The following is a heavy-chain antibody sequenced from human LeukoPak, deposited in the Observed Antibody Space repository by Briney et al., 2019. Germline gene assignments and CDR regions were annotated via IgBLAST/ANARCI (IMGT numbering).Heavy chain of an antibody. V-gene: IGHV1-24*01. CDR2: FDPGDGET. CDR3: ATVMYYDFWSGYYTKFDY. D-gene: IGHD3-3*01. J-gene: IGHJ4*02. CDR1: GYTLTELS. Sequence: ASVKVSCKVSGYTLTELSMHWVRQAPGKGLEWMGGFDPGDGETIYAQKFQGRVTMTEDTSTDTAYMELSSLRSEDTAVYYCATVMYYDFWSGYYTKFDYWGQGTLGTVSS.